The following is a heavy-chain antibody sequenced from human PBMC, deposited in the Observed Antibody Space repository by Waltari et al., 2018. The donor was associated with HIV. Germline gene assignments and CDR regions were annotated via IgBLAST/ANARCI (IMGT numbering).Heavy chain of an antibody. D-gene: IGHD3-22*01. J-gene: IGHJ4*02. V-gene: IGHV3-23*04. CDR3: AKDDSTGSSGYYPFHY. CDR2: ISGSGGST. Sequence: EVQLVESGGGLVQPGGSLRLSCAASGFTFTNYAMNWVRQAPGKGLGGVSAISGSGGSTYYADSVKGRFTIPRDNSKNTLYLQMNSLRAEDTAVYYCAKDDSTGSSGYYPFHYWGQGTLITVSS. CDR1: GFTFTNYA.